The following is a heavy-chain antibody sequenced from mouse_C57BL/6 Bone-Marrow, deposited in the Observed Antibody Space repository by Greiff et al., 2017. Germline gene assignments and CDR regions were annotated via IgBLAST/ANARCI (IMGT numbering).Heavy chain of an antibody. V-gene: IGHV1-74*01. CDR2: IHPSDSDT. J-gene: IGHJ2*01. CDR3: AIAYSFDY. D-gene: IGHD2-12*01. CDR1: GYTFTSYW. Sequence: VQLQQPGAELVKPGASVKVSCKASGYTFTSYWLHWVKQRPGQGLEWIGRIHPSDSDTNYNQKFKGKATLTVDKSSSTAYMQRSSLTSEDSEVYYWAIAYSFDYWGEDTTLTESS.